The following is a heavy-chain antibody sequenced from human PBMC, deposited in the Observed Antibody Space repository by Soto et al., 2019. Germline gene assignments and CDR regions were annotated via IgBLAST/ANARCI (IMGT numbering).Heavy chain of an antibody. J-gene: IGHJ6*02. V-gene: IGHV3-74*01. CDR2: INSDGSST. CDR1: GFTFSSYW. Sequence: GGSLRLSCAASGFTFSSYWMHLIRQAPGKGLVWVSRINSDGSSTSYADSVKGRFTISRDNAKNTLYLQMNSLRAEDTAVYYCAREYDYYYYYGMDVWGQGTTVTVS. CDR3: AREYDYYYYYGMDV.